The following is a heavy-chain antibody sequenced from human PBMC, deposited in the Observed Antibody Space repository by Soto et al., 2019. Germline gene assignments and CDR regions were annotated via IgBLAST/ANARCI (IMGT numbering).Heavy chain of an antibody. CDR1: GGSISSGGYY. V-gene: IGHV4-31*03. Sequence: PSETLSLTCTVSGGSISSGGYYWTWIRQHPGKGLEWIGYIYYSGSTYYNPSLKSRVSISLDTSKNQFSLSLSSVTAADTALYYCALRYDNRFYWGQGTLVTVSS. CDR3: ALRYDNRFY. CDR2: IYYSGST. J-gene: IGHJ4*02. D-gene: IGHD3-9*01.